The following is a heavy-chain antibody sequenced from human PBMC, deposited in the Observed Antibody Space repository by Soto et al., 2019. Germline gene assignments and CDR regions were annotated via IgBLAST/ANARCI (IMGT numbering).Heavy chain of an antibody. Sequence: LSLTCAVSGDSINTSNWWIWVRQSPGKGLEWIGEVYHTGSANYNPSLKSRVTISIDTSKNQFSLKMTSVTAADTAIYYCGREVAGRPNWFDPWGQGTLVTVPQ. CDR2: VYHTGSA. V-gene: IGHV4-4*02. D-gene: IGHD6-6*01. CDR3: GREVAGRPNWFDP. J-gene: IGHJ5*02. CDR1: GDSINTSNW.